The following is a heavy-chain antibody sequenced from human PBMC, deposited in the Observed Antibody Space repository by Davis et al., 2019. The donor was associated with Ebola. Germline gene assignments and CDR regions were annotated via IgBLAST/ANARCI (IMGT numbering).Heavy chain of an antibody. Sequence: MPSETLSLTCTVSGGSISSGDYYWSWIRQPPGKGLEWTGYIYYIGSTYYNPSLKSRVTISVDTSKSQFPLRLSSVTAADTAVYYCARGDRTPPNWFDPWGQGTLVTVSS. CDR2: IYYIGST. D-gene: IGHD2-2*01. J-gene: IGHJ5*02. V-gene: IGHV4-30-4*01. CDR3: ARGDRTPPNWFDP. CDR1: GGSISSGDYY.